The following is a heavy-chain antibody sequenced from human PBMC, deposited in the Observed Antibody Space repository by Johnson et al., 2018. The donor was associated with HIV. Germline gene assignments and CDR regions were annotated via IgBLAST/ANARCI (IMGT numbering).Heavy chain of an antibody. Sequence: QVQLVESGGGVVQPGRSLRLSCAASGFTFSDYAVHWVRQAPGKGLEWVAVISYDAKNKYYADSVKGRFTISRDNSKNTLFLQMNRLKTEDTAVYYCARDVTAGNDAFDIWGQGTMVTVSS. CDR1: GFTFSDYA. D-gene: IGHD1-1*01. CDR3: ARDVTAGNDAFDI. V-gene: IGHV3-30*04. CDR2: ISYDAKNK. J-gene: IGHJ3*02.